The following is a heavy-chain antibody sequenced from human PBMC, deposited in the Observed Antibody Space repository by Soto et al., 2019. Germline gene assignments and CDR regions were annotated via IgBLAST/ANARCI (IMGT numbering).Heavy chain of an antibody. CDR1: GGSISSYY. J-gene: IGHJ5*02. CDR2: IYYSGST. Sequence: SETLSLTCTVSGGSISSYYWSWIRQPPWKGLEWIGYIYYSGSTNYNPSLKSRVTISVDTSKNQFSLKLSSVTAAGTAVYYCARINIVVVVAATFNWFDPWGQGTLVTVSS. V-gene: IGHV4-59*01. D-gene: IGHD2-15*01. CDR3: ARINIVVVVAATFNWFDP.